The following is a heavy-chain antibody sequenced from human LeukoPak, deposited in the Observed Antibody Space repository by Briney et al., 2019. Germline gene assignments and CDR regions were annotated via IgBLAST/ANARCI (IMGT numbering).Heavy chain of an antibody. Sequence: ASVKVSCKASGYTFTTYSLAWVRQAPGQGLEWMGWINPNSGGTNYAQKFQGRVTMTRDTSISTAYMELSRLRSDDTAVYYCARRTPVYSNWFDPWGQGTLVTVSS. J-gene: IGHJ5*02. CDR1: GYTFTTYS. CDR2: INPNSGGT. D-gene: IGHD1-14*01. CDR3: ARRTPVYSNWFDP. V-gene: IGHV1-2*02.